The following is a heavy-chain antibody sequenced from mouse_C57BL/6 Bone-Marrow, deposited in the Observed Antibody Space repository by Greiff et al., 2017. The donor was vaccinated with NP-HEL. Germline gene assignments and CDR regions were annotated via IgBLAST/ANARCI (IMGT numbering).Heavy chain of an antibody. J-gene: IGHJ1*03. D-gene: IGHD2-3*01. Sequence: PGQGLEWIGEIDPSDSYTNYNQKFKGKATLTVDTSSSTAYMQLSSLTSEDSAVYYCARGDGYYGYFYVWGTGTTVTVSS. V-gene: IGHV1-50*01. CDR2: IDPSDSYT. CDR3: ARGDGYYGYFYV.